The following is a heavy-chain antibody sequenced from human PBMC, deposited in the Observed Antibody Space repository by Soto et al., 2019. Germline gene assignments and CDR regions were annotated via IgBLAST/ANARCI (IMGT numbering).Heavy chain of an antibody. CDR2: ISYDGSNK. J-gene: IGHJ6*02. V-gene: IGHV3-30*03. CDR1: GFTFSSYS. Sequence: PGGSLRLSCAASGFTFSSYSMNWVRQAPGKGLEWVAVISYDGSNKYYADSVKGRFTISRDNSKNVLYLQMNSLSAEDTAVYYCARDSYSSSIYYGMDVWGQGTTVTVSS. CDR3: ARDSYSSSIYYGMDV. D-gene: IGHD6-6*01.